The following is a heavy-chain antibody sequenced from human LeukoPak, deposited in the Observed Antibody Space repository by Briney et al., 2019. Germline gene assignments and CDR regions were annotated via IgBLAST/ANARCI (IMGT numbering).Heavy chain of an antibody. Sequence: SETLSLTCTVSGGSISSYYWSWIRQPPGKGLEWIGYIYYSGSTNYNPSLKSRVTISVDTSKNQFSLKLSSVTAADTAVYYCARELIRDGYNENAFDIWGQGTMVTVSS. CDR1: GGSISSYY. CDR2: IYYSGST. D-gene: IGHD5-24*01. J-gene: IGHJ3*02. CDR3: ARELIRDGYNENAFDI. V-gene: IGHV4-59*01.